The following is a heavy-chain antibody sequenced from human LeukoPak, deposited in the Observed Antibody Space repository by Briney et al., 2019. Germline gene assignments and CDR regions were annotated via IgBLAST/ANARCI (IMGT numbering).Heavy chain of an antibody. CDR1: GYTFTSYD. J-gene: IGHJ4*02. Sequence: ASVKVSCKASGYTFTSYDINWVRQAPGQGLEWMGWMNPNSGNTGYAQKFQGRVTMTRNTSISTAYMELSSLRSEDTAVYYCARGQYGDDSSGYYNYWGQGTLVTVSS. CDR3: ARGQYGDDSSGYYNY. D-gene: IGHD3-22*01. CDR2: MNPNSGNT. V-gene: IGHV1-8*01.